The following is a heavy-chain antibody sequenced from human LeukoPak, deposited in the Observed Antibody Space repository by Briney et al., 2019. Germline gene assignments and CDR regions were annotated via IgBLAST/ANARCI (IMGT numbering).Heavy chain of an antibody. V-gene: IGHV3-21*01. D-gene: IGHD3-3*01. Sequence: GGSLRLSCAASGFTFSSYSMNWVRQAPGKGLEWVSSISSSSSYIYYADSVKGRFTISRDNAKNSLYLQMNSLRAEDTAVYYRARDTPPYYDFWSGYYRHFDYWGQGTLVTVSS. CDR3: ARDTPPYYDFWSGYYRHFDY. CDR2: ISSSSSYI. CDR1: GFTFSSYS. J-gene: IGHJ4*02.